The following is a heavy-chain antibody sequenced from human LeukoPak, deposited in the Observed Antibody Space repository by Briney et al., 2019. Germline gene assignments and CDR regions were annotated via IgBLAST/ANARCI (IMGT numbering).Heavy chain of an antibody. CDR3: ARLAYTYGLADH. Sequence: SETLSLTCTVSGGSISGSDYYWAWIRQPPGKGLEWIGNIYYSGNTYYNPSLQSRVTVSVDTSKNQFSLKLSSVTAADTAVYYCARLAYTYGLADHWGQGILVTVSS. CDR1: GGSISGSDYY. CDR2: IYYSGNT. J-gene: IGHJ4*02. D-gene: IGHD5-18*01. V-gene: IGHV4-39*01.